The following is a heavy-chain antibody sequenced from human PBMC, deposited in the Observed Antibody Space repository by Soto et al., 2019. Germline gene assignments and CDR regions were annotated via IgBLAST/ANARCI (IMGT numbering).Heavy chain of an antibody. V-gene: IGHV3-21*01. Sequence: EVHLVESGGGLVKPGGSLRLSCAASGFTFSDYSMNWDRQAPGTGLEWVSSISGSSSYIYYADSMKGRFTISRDNAKNSLYLQMNSLRVEDTAVYHCARGDYYYYGLDVWGQGTTVTVSS. CDR3: ARGDYYYYGLDV. CDR1: GFTFSDYS. CDR2: ISGSSSYI. J-gene: IGHJ6*02.